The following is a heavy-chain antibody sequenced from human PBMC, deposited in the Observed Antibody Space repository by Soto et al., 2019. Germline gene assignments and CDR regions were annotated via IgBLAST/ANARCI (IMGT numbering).Heavy chain of an antibody. CDR3: ARCGYSFASRYYFDY. D-gene: IGHD5-18*01. CDR2: MYYTGST. V-gene: IGHV4-59*01. CDR1: GGSISNYY. J-gene: IGHJ4*02. Sequence: PSETLSLTCTVTGGSISNYYWSWVRQPPGKGLEWIGFMYYTGSTNYNSSLKSRVTMSLGTSKNQFSLQLSSVTAADTAVYYCARCGYSFASRYYFDYWGQGTLVTVSS.